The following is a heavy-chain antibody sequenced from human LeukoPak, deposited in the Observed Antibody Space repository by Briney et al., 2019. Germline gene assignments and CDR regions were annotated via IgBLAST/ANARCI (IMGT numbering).Heavy chain of an antibody. D-gene: IGHD3-22*01. CDR1: GFTFSNYA. V-gene: IGHV3-23*01. CDR2: IGGTGHFT. Sequence: GGSLRLSCAASGFTFSNYAMSWVRQAPGKGLEWVSGIGGTGHFTYYADSVKGWFTASRDNSKNTLYLQMNTLKVEDTAVYYCAKDILYSSSTDRWACDYWGQGTLVSVSS. J-gene: IGHJ4*02. CDR3: AKDILYSSSTDRWACDY.